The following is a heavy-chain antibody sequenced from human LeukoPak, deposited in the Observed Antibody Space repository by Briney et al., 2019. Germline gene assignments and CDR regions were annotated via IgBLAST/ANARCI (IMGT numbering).Heavy chain of an antibody. D-gene: IGHD6-19*01. CDR2: IKGDGSVQ. Sequence: PGGSLRLSCVASGFTFSTSWMNWVRQAPGKGLEWVANIKGDGSVQSYVDSVKGRFTISRDNAKNSLFLQMNSLRAEDTALYYCAKRSRDSSGWFDHWGQGTLVTVSS. J-gene: IGHJ5*02. CDR3: AKRSRDSSGWFDH. V-gene: IGHV3-7*05. CDR1: GFTFSTSW.